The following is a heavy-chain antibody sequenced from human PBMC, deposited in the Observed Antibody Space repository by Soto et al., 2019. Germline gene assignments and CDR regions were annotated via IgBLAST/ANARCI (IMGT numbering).Heavy chain of an antibody. CDR1: GGTFSSYA. Sequence: ASVKVSCKASGGTFSSYAISWVRQAPGQGLEWMGGIIPIFGTANYAQKFQGRVTITADESTSTAYMELSSLRSEDTAVYYCARDGGSWREMATIPDDAFDIWGQGTMVTVSS. CDR2: IIPIFGTA. CDR3: ARDGGSWREMATIPDDAFDI. J-gene: IGHJ3*02. D-gene: IGHD5-12*01. V-gene: IGHV1-69*13.